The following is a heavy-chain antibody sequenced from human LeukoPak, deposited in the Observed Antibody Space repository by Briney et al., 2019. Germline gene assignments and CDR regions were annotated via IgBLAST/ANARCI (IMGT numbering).Heavy chain of an antibody. D-gene: IGHD6-6*01. CDR3: ARGPPRRIAARPGGDY. CDR2: IYYSGST. CDR1: GGSISSSSYY. Sequence: SETLSLTCTVSGGSISSSSYYWGWIRQPPGKGLEWIGSIYYSGSTYYNPSLKSRVTISVDTSKNQFSLKLSSVTAADTAAYYCARGPPRRIAARPGGDYWGQGTLVTVSS. V-gene: IGHV4-39*01. J-gene: IGHJ4*02.